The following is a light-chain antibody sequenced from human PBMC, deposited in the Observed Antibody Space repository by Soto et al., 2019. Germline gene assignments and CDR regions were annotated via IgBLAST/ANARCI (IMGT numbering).Light chain of an antibody. CDR2: YAS. J-gene: IGKJ4*01. V-gene: IGKV3-11*01. Sequence: EIVLTQSPATLSLSPGERATLSCRASQSVSSYLAWYQQKPGQAPRLLIYYASNSATGIPARFSGSGSGTDFSLTISSREHEDFAVYYCQQRSNWPPLTFGGGTKVEIK. CDR1: QSVSSY. CDR3: QQRSNWPPLT.